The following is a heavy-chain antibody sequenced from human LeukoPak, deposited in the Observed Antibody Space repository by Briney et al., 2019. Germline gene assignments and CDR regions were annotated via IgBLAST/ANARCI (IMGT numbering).Heavy chain of an antibody. D-gene: IGHD1-26*01. CDR3: ARDKIVGATHFDY. V-gene: IGHV3-30*03. Sequence: GGSLRLSCAASGFTFSSYGMHWVRQAPGKGLEWVAVISYDGSNKYYADSVKGRFTISRDNSKNTLYLQMNSLRAEDTAVYYCARDKIVGATHFDYWGQGTLVTVSS. J-gene: IGHJ4*02. CDR2: ISYDGSNK. CDR1: GFTFSSYG.